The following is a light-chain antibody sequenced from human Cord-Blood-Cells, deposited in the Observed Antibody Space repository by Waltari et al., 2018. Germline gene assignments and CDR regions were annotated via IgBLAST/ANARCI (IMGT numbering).Light chain of an antibody. CDR1: RSAVGTYNL. CDR2: EGS. V-gene: IGLV2-23*01. J-gene: IGLJ2*01. Sequence: QSALTQPASVPGSPGPSITISCTGTRSAVGTYNLVSWYQQHQGKAPKLMIYEGSKRPSGVSNLFSGSKSGNTASLTISGLQAEDEADYYCCSYAGSSTVVFGGGTKLTVL. CDR3: CSYAGSSTVV.